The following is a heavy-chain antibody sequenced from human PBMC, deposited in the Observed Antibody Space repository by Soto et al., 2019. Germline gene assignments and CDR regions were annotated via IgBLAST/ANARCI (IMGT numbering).Heavy chain of an antibody. D-gene: IGHD6-13*01. Sequence: PSETLSLTCTVSGGSISSSSYYWGGIRHPPGKGLEWIGSIYYSGSTYYNPSLKSRVTISVDTSKNQFSLKLSSVTAADTAVYYCARGSSSSPAPAFDIWGQGTMVTVSS. CDR3: ARGSSSSPAPAFDI. CDR1: GGSISSSSYY. J-gene: IGHJ3*02. CDR2: IYYSGST. V-gene: IGHV4-39*01.